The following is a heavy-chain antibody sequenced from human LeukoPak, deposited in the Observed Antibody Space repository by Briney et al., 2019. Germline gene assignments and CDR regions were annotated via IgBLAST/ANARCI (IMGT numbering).Heavy chain of an antibody. CDR1: GFTFSSYA. D-gene: IGHD4-23*01. V-gene: IGHV3-23*01. CDR2: ISGSVGST. Sequence: GGSLRLSCAASGFTFSSYAMSWVRQAPGKGLEWVSAISGSVGSTYYADSVKGRFTISRDNYKNTLYLKMNSLRADDTAVYYCANQPPTVAAPSCGYWGQGTLVTVSS. CDR3: ANQPPTVAAPSCGY. J-gene: IGHJ4*02.